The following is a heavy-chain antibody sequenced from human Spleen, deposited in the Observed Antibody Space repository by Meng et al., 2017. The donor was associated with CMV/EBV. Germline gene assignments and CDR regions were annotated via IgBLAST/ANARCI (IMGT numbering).Heavy chain of an antibody. J-gene: IGHJ4*02. V-gene: IGHV3-23*01. Sequence: GESLKISCAASGFTFSNYAMTWVRQAPGKGLEWVSGISGSTGSTFYGDSVKGRFTVSRDNSKNTLYLQMNSLRAEDTAVYYCARDGWLQFPDYFDYWGQGTLVTVSS. CDR2: ISGSTGST. CDR1: GFTFSNYA. D-gene: IGHD5-24*01. CDR3: ARDGWLQFPDYFDY.